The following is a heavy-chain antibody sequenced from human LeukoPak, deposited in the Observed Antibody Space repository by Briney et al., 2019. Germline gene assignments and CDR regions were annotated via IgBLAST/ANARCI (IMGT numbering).Heavy chain of an antibody. CDR3: ARDRSLVTTLGVYYFDY. D-gene: IGHD2-8*02. J-gene: IGHJ4*02. V-gene: IGHV3-64*01. CDR1: GFTFSSYA. CDR2: ISSNGGST. Sequence: GGSLRLSCAASGFTFSSYAMHWVRQAPGKGLEYVSAISSNGGSTYYANSVKGRFTISRDNSKNTLYLQMGSLRAEDMAVYYCARDRSLVTTLGVYYFDYWGQGTLVTVSS.